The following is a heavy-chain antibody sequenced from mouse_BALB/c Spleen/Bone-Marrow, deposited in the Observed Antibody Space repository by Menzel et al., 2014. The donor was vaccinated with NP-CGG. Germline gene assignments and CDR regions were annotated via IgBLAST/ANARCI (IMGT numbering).Heavy chain of an antibody. CDR2: ITYSGST. CDR3: ARGTYGAMDY. Sequence: EVKLMESGPGLVEPAQSLSLTCTVTGFSITSDFAWNWIRQFPGNKLEWMGYITYSGSTNYNPSLKSRISITRDTSKNQFFLQLNSVTTEDTATYYCARGTYGAMDYWGQGTSVTVSS. D-gene: IGHD5-1*01. V-gene: IGHV3-2*02. CDR1: GFSITSDFA. J-gene: IGHJ4*01.